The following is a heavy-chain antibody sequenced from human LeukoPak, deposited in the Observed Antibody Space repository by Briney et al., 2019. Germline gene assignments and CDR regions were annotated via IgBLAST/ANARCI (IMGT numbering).Heavy chain of an antibody. CDR3: ARGRFSVVTGDY. CDR1: GGTFSSYA. J-gene: IGHJ4*02. D-gene: IGHD4-23*01. V-gene: IGHV1-8*02. Sequence: ASVKVSCKASGGTFSSYAISWVRQATGQGLEWMGWMNPNSGNTGYAQKFQGRVTMTRNTSISTAYMELSSLRSEDTAVYYCARGRFSVVTGDYWGQGTLVTVSS. CDR2: MNPNSGNT.